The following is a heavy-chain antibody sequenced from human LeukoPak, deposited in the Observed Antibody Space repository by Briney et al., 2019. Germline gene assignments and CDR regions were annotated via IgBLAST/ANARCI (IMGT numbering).Heavy chain of an antibody. Sequence: GGSLRLSCATSGFTFSTFWMHWVRQAPGKGLVWVSRINHDGSSTNYADSVKGRFTISRDNAKNTLYLQMNSLRAEDTAVYYCARDRTRRAYYGSGSYHQFDYWGQGTLVTVSS. J-gene: IGHJ4*02. V-gene: IGHV3-74*01. D-gene: IGHD3-10*01. CDR2: INHDGSST. CDR1: GFTFSTFW. CDR3: ARDRTRRAYYGSGSYHQFDY.